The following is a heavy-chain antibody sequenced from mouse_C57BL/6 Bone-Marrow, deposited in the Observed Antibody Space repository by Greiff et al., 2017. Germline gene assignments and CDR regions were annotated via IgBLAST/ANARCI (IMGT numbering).Heavy chain of an antibody. V-gene: IGHV5-17*01. CDR1: GFTFSDYG. J-gene: IGHJ4*01. CDR3: AARRDYYAMDY. Sequence: EVHLVESGGGLVKPGGSLKLSCAASGFTFSDYGMHWVRQAPEKGLEWVAYISSGSSTIYYPDTVKGRFTISRDNAKNTLFLRMASLRSEDTAMYYCAARRDYYAMDYWGKGTSVTVSA. CDR2: ISSGSSTI.